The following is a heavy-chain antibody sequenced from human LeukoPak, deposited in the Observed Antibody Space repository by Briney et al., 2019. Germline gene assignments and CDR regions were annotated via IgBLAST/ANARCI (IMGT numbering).Heavy chain of an antibody. J-gene: IGHJ5*02. CDR1: WTALSTTGVG. CDR3: AHGPSYSGSPQGGWFDA. D-gene: IGHD1-26*01. CDR2: INWDDDE. V-gene: IGHV2-5*02. Sequence: RPRLVTPTQMLTLTSTFFWTALSTTGVGGGCIRQPPRKTLVWLTIINWDDDERYNPSLKSRLTITKDTSKNQVVLTKTNMDPADTATYYCAHGPSYSGSPQGGWFDAWGQGTLVTVSS.